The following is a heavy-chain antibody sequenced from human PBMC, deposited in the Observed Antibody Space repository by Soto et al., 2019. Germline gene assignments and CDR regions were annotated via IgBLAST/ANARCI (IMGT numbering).Heavy chain of an antibody. V-gene: IGHV3-9*01. CDR1: GFTFDDYA. Sequence: GGSLRLSCAASGFTFDDYAMHWVRQAPGKGLEWVSGSSWNSGSIGYADSVKGRFTISRDNAKNSLYLQMNSLRAEDTALYYCAKDGGSIVVVVAASGIDYWGHGTLVTVSS. CDR3: AKDGGSIVVVVAASGIDY. J-gene: IGHJ4*01. D-gene: IGHD2-15*01. CDR2: SSWNSGSI.